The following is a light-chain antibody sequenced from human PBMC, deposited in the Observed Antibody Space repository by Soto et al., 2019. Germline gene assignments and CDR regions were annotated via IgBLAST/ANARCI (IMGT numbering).Light chain of an antibody. J-gene: IGKJ1*01. Sequence: DIQMTQSPSTLSASVGDTVTFTCRASQTISTSLAWYQQKPGKAPKLLIYLASTLQSGVPARFSGSGSATEFTLSISSLQPDDFATYYCQQYGTSSRTFGQGTKVDIK. V-gene: IGKV1-5*03. CDR1: QTISTS. CDR2: LAS. CDR3: QQYGTSSRT.